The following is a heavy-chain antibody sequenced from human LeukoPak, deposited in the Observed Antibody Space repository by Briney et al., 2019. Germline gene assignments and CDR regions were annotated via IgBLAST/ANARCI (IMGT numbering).Heavy chain of an antibody. CDR1: GYTFTGYY. D-gene: IGHD3-9*01. J-gene: IGHJ4*02. CDR3: ARAHYDILTGPPSYFDY. Sequence: ASVKVSCKASGYTFTGYYMHWVRQAPGQGLEWMGWINPNSGGTNYAQKFQGGVTMTRDTSISTAYMELSRLRSDDTAVYYCARAHYDILTGPPSYFDYWGQGTLVTVSS. V-gene: IGHV1-2*02. CDR2: INPNSGGT.